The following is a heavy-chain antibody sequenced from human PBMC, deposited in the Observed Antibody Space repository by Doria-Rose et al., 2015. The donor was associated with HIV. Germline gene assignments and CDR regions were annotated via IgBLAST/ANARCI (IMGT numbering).Heavy chain of an antibody. J-gene: IGHJ4*02. CDR3: AKDRVRVVQAATTLDF. D-gene: IGHD2-2*01. V-gene: IGHV1-3*01. CDR1: GYTFTRYA. CDR2: INVDNGNI. Sequence: QVQLVQSGAGVKKPGASVRVSCKASGYTFTRYAMHWVRQAPGQRPEWMGWINVDNGNIEYSQKFQGRLTITRDTSASTAYMELSSLTSDDTAVYYCAKDRVRVVQAATTLDFWGQGTLVTVSS.